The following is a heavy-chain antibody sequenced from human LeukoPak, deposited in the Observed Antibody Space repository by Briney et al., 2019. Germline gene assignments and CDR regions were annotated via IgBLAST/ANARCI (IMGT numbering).Heavy chain of an antibody. CDR3: ARGHYGGNPFYIDY. J-gene: IGHJ4*02. D-gene: IGHD4/OR15-4a*01. CDR1: GYTFTGYY. V-gene: IGHV1-2*06. Sequence: ASVKVSCKASGYTFTGYYMHWVRQAPGQGLEWMGRINPNSGGTNYAQKFQGRVTMTRDTSISTAYMELSRLRSDDTAVYYCARGHYGGNPFYIDYWGQGTLVTVSS. CDR2: INPNSGGT.